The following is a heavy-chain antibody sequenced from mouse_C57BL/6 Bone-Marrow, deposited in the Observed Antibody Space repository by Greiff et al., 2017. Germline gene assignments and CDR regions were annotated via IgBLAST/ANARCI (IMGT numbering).Heavy chain of an antibody. D-gene: IGHD2-3*01. V-gene: IGHV1-19*01. CDR1: GYTFTDYY. J-gene: IGHJ1*03. CDR3: ASKRWLLRYFDV. CDR2: INPYNGGT. Sequence: EVQLQQSGPVLVKPGASVKMSCKASGYTFTDYYMNWVKQSHGKSLEWIGVINPYNGGTSYNQKFKGKATLTVDKSSSTAYMELNSLTSEDSAVYYCASKRWLLRYFDVWGTGTTVTVSS.